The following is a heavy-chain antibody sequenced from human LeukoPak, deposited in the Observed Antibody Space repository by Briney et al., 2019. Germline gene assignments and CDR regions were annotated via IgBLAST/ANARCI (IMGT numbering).Heavy chain of an antibody. J-gene: IGHJ4*02. CDR3: ARGLTTVTTTPSY. D-gene: IGHD4-17*01. V-gene: IGHV4-34*01. CDR2: INHSGST. CDR1: GGSFSGYY. Sequence: SETLSLTCAVYGGSFSGYYWSWIRQPPGKGLEWIGEINHSGSTNYNPSLKSRVTISVDTSKNQFSLKLSSVTAADTAVYYCARGLTTVTTTPSYWGQGTLVTVSS.